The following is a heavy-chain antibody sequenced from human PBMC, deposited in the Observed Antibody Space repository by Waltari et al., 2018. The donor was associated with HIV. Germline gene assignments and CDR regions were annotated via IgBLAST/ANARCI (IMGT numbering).Heavy chain of an antibody. CDR2: VVPFLATT. CDR3: ARSLLTPYYFDS. Sequence: QVQLVQSGAEVKKRGSSVKVSCKASGGTFSNFAINWVRQAPGQGLEWMGGVVPFLATTTYARKFQGRVTISATASTGTAYMELRSLTTDDTAVYYCARSLLTPYYFDSWGQGTLVTVSS. V-gene: IGHV1-69*12. D-gene: IGHD2-21*02. CDR1: GGTFSNFA. J-gene: IGHJ4*02.